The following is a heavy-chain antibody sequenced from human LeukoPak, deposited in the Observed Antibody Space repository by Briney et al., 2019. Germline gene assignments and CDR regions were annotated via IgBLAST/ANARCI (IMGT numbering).Heavy chain of an antibody. CDR2: ISYDGSNK. Sequence: GGSLRLSCAASGFTFSSYVMHWVRQAPGKGLEWVAVISYDGSNKYYADSVKGRFTISRDNSKNTLCLQMNSLRPEDTAVYYCARLGPHYGGNPDNWFDPWGQGTLVTVSS. CDR1: GFTFSSYV. V-gene: IGHV3-30-3*01. J-gene: IGHJ5*02. CDR3: ARLGPHYGGNPDNWFDP. D-gene: IGHD4-23*01.